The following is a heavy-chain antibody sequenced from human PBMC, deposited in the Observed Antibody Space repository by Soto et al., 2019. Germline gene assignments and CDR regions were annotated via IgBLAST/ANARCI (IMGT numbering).Heavy chain of an antibody. CDR1: GGSISSYY. V-gene: IGHV4-59*08. Sequence: QVQLQESGPGLVKPSETLSLTCTVSGGSISSYYWSWIRQPPGTGLEWIGYIYYSGSTNYNPSLKSRVTISVDTSKNRFSLKLSSVTAADTAVYYGARQGRGNAPLDYWGQGTLVTVSS. CDR2: IYYSGST. D-gene: IGHD3-10*01. J-gene: IGHJ4*02. CDR3: ARQGRGNAPLDY.